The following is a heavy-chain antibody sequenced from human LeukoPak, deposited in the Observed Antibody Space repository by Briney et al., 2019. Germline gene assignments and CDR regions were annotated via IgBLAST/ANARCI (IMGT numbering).Heavy chain of an antibody. D-gene: IGHD3-22*01. Sequence: SETLSLTCSVSGGFNTHYYWTWIRQPPGKGLEWIGYFYHSASTNYNPSLKSRVTISVDTSKNQFSLKLSSVTAADTAVYYCAREFPTYYYDSSGYSVYFDYWGQGTLVTVSS. V-gene: IGHV4-59*12. CDR3: AREFPTYYYDSSGYSVYFDY. CDR2: FYHSAST. CDR1: GGFNTHYY. J-gene: IGHJ4*02.